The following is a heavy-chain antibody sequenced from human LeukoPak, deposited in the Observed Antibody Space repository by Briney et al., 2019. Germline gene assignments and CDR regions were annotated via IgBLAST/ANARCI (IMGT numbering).Heavy chain of an antibody. CDR3: AKEAAGADFDY. D-gene: IGHD6-13*01. CDR2: INGVGTTI. Sequence: PGGSLRLSCAASGFTFSSYDMHWVRQAPGKGLVWVSRINGVGTTISYADSVKGRFTISRDNAKNTLYLQMNSLRAEDTAVYYCAKEAAGADFDYWGQGTLVTVSP. CDR1: GFTFSSYD. J-gene: IGHJ4*02. V-gene: IGHV3-74*01.